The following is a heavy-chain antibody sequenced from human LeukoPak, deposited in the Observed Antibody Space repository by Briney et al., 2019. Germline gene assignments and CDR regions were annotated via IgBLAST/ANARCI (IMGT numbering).Heavy chain of an antibody. CDR3: AKARSWIQLWGYFDY. J-gene: IGHJ4*02. V-gene: IGHV3-23*01. Sequence: GGSLRLSCAASGFTFSSYAMSWVRQAPGKGLEWVSAISGSGGSTYYADSVKGRFTISRDNSKNTLYLQMNSLRAEDTAVYYCAKARSWIQLWGYFDYWGQGTLVTVSS. CDR2: ISGSGGST. D-gene: IGHD5-18*01. CDR1: GFTFSSYA.